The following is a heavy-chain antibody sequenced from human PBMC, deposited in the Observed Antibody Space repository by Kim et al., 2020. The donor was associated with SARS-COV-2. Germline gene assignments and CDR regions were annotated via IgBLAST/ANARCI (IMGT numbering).Heavy chain of an antibody. Sequence: SVKGRFTISRDNSKNTLYLQMNSLRAEDKAVYYCAKAYCGGDCYPYYFDYWGQGTLVTVSS. V-gene: IGHV3-30*02. J-gene: IGHJ4*02. CDR3: AKAYCGGDCYPYYFDY. D-gene: IGHD2-21*01.